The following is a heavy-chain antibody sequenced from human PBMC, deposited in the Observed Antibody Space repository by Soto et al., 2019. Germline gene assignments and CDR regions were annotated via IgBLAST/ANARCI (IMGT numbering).Heavy chain of an antibody. V-gene: IGHV4-39*07. CDR3: ARRRLGTAKGDDDYYGMDV. CDR2: INHSGST. CDR1: GGSISSGGYY. J-gene: IGHJ6*02. D-gene: IGHD3-16*01. Sequence: PSETLSLTCTVSGGSISSGGYYWSWIRQPPGKGLEWIGEINHSGSTNYNPSLKSRVTISVDTSKNQFSLKLSSVTAADTAVYYCARRRLGTAKGDDDYYGMDVWGQGTTVTVSS.